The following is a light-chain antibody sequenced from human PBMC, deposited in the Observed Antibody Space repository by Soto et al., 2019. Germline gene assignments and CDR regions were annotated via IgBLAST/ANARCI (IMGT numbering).Light chain of an antibody. CDR1: SSNIGAGYD. Sequence: SLLTQPPSVSGAPGQMVTISCPGSSSNIGAGYDVHWYQQLPGTAPKLLIYGNSNRPSGVPDRFSGSKSGTSASLAITGLQAEDEADYYCQSYDSSLSARNVFGTGTKVTVL. J-gene: IGLJ1*01. CDR3: QSYDSSLSARNV. V-gene: IGLV1-40*01. CDR2: GNS.